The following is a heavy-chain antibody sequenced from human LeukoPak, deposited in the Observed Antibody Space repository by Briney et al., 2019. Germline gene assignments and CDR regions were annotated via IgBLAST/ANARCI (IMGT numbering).Heavy chain of an antibody. J-gene: IGHJ4*02. D-gene: IGHD6-19*01. V-gene: IGHV3-21*01. CDR1: GFTFSSYN. CDR2: ISSSSSYI. Sequence: GGSLRLSCAASGFTFSSYNMNWVRQAPGKGLEWVSSISSSSSYIYYADSVKGRFTISRDNAKNSLYLQMNSLRAEDTAMYYCARKSIAVAGPFDYWGQGTLVTVSS. CDR3: ARKSIAVAGPFDY.